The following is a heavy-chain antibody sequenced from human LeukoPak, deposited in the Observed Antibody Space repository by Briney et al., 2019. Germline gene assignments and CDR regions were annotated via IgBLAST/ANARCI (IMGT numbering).Heavy chain of an antibody. CDR2: ISSSSSYI. CDR1: GFTFSSYS. J-gene: IGHJ5*02. CDR3: AREYCGGDCFT. D-gene: IGHD2-21*02. Sequence: GGPLRLSCAASGFTFSSYSMNWVRQAPGKGLEWVSSISSSSSYIYYADSVKGRFTIFRDNAKNSLYLQMNSLRAEDTAVYYCAREYCGGDCFTWGQGTLVTVSS. V-gene: IGHV3-21*01.